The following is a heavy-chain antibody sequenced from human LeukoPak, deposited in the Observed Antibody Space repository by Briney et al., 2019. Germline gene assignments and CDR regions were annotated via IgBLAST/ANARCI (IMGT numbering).Heavy chain of an antibody. CDR1: GGSFSGYY. CDR2: INHSGST. J-gene: IGHJ4*02. Sequence: SKTLSLTCAVYGGSFSGYYWSWIRQPPGKGLEWIGEINHSGSTNYNPSLKSRVTISVDTSKNQFSLKLSSVTAADTAVYYCARGNPRVMSGPKYYFDYWGQGTLVTVSS. D-gene: IGHD2-8*01. V-gene: IGHV4-34*01. CDR3: ARGNPRVMSGPKYYFDY.